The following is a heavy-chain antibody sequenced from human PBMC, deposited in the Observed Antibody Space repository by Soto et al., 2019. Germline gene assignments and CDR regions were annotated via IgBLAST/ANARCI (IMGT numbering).Heavy chain of an antibody. CDR1: GGTFSSYA. Sequence: QVQLVQSGAEVKKPGSSVKVSCKASGGTFSSYAISWVRQAPGQGLEWMGGIIPIFGTANYAQKFQGRVTITADGSTSTAYKGLGSLRSEAPAVYYCARVWGGGGHYYSGMDVWGQGTTVTVSS. J-gene: IGHJ6*02. CDR2: IIPIFGTA. D-gene: IGHD3-16*01. V-gene: IGHV1-69*01. CDR3: ARVWGGGGHYYSGMDV.